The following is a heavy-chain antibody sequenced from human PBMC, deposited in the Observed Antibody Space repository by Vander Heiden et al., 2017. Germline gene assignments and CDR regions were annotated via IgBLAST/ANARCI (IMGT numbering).Heavy chain of an antibody. CDR1: GFTFSTYG. CDR3: AKDEGMVRGIIIPSI. J-gene: IGHJ6*02. V-gene: IGHV3-30*18. Sequence: QVQLVEAGGGVVQPGRSLRLSCAASGFTFSTYGMHWVRQAPGKGLEWVAVISYDGSNKYCADSVKGRFTISRDNSENTLYLQMISLRADDTAVYYCAKDEGMVRGIIIPSIWGQGTTVSVSS. D-gene: IGHD3-10*01. CDR2: ISYDGSNK.